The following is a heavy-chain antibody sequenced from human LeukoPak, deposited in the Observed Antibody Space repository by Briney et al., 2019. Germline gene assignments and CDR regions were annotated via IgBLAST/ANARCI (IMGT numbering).Heavy chain of an antibody. D-gene: IGHD3-22*01. CDR3: ARDDYYDSSGYSPYQTFDY. V-gene: IGHV3-48*03. Sequence: PGGSLRLSCAASGFTFSSYEMNWVRQAPGKGLEWVSYISSSGSTIYYADSVRGRFTISRDNAKNSLYLQMNSLRAEDTAVYYCARDDYYDSSGYSPYQTFDYWGQGTLVTVSS. CDR1: GFTFSSYE. CDR2: ISSSGSTI. J-gene: IGHJ4*02.